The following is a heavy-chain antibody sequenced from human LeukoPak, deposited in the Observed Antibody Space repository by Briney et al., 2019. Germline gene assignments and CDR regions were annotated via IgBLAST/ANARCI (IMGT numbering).Heavy chain of an antibody. CDR1: GGSFSGYY. J-gene: IGHJ4*02. V-gene: IGHV4-34*01. D-gene: IGHD3-10*01. Sequence: SETLSLTCAVYGGSFSGYYWSWIRQPPGKGLEWIGEINHSGSTNYNPSLKSRVTISVDTSKNQFSLKLSSVTAADTAVYYCARVRGYYYGSGSYFDYWGQGTLVTVSS. CDR2: INHSGST. CDR3: ARVRGYYYGSGSYFDY.